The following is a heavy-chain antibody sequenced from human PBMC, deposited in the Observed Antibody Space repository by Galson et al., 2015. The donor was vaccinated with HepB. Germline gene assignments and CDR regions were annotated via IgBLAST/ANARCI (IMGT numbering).Heavy chain of an antibody. CDR1: GFAFSPYG. CDR2: ISNSGDTI. J-gene: IGHJ4*02. Sequence: SLRLSCAASGFAFSPYGMTWVRQAPGKGLEWVSYISNSGDTIYYADSVKGRFTISSDNAKNSLYLQMNSLRADDTAVYYCARVLSDWSGSDYFDSWGQGTLVTVSS. D-gene: IGHD3-9*01. CDR3: ARVLSDWSGSDYFDS. V-gene: IGHV3-48*04.